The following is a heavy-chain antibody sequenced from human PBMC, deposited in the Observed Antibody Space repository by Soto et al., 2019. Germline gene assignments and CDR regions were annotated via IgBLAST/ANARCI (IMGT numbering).Heavy chain of an antibody. CDR2: IYYSGST. D-gene: IGHD2-2*01. CDR3: ARAEIVVVPAAANYYMDV. CDR1: GGSISRYY. Sequence: SETLSLTCTVSGGSISRYYWSWIRQPPGKGLEWIGYIYYSGSTNYNPSLKRRVTISVDTSKNQFSLKLSSVTAADTAVYYCARAEIVVVPAAANYYMDVWGKGTTVTVSS. J-gene: IGHJ6*03. V-gene: IGHV4-59*01.